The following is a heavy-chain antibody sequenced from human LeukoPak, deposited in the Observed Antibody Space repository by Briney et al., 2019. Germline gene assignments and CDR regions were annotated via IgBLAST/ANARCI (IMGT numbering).Heavy chain of an antibody. Sequence: ASVKVSCKASGYTFTSYGISWVRQAPGQGLEWMGIINPSGGSTSYAQKFQGRVTMTRDTSTSTVYMELSSLRFEDTAVYYCARVGYCSSTSCYIGYWGQGTLVTVSS. CDR2: INPSGGST. D-gene: IGHD2-2*02. CDR1: GYTFTSYG. J-gene: IGHJ4*02. V-gene: IGHV1-46*01. CDR3: ARVGYCSSTSCYIGY.